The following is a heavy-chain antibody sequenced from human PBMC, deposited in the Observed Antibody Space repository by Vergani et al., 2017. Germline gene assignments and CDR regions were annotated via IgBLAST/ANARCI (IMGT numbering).Heavy chain of an antibody. CDR1: GFTFSSYA. J-gene: IGHJ6*02. CDR2: ISGSGGST. Sequence: EVQLLESGGGLVQPGGSLRLSCAASGFTFSSYAMSWVRQAPGKGLEWVSAISGSGGSTYYADSVKGRFTISRDNSKNTLYLQMNSLRAEDTAVYYCAKDLALRFVEWLSPPRRYYYYGMDVWGQGTTVTVSS. CDR3: AKDLALRFVEWLSPPRRYYYYGMDV. V-gene: IGHV3-23*01. D-gene: IGHD3-3*01.